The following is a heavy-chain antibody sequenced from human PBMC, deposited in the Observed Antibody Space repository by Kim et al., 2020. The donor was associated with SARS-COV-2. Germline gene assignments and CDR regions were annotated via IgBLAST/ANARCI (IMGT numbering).Heavy chain of an antibody. Sequence: SETLSLTCAVSGGSISSSNWWSWVRQPPGKGLEWIGEIYHSGSTNYNPSLKSRVTISVDKSKNQFSLKLSSVTAADTAVYYCARDSGGYDYAAVIGYWGQGTLVTVSS. D-gene: IGHD5-12*01. CDR3: ARDSGGYDYAAVIGY. V-gene: IGHV4-4*02. CDR2: IYHSGST. J-gene: IGHJ4*02. CDR1: GGSISSSNW.